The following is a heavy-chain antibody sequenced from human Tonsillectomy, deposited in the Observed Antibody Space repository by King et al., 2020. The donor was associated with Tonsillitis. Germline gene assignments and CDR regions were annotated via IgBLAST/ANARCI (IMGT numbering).Heavy chain of an antibody. Sequence: QLQESGSGLVKPSQTLSLTCAVSGDSISSGDYSWSWIRQPPGKGLEWIGYIYHSGSTYYNPSLQSRVTVSVDRSKNKFSLKLSSVTAADTAVYYCARGCYDFWSGYCVWGQGTTVTVSS. V-gene: IGHV4-30-2*01. CDR2: IYHSGST. CDR1: GDSISSGDYS. J-gene: IGHJ6*02. D-gene: IGHD3-3*01. CDR3: ARGCYDFWSGYCV.